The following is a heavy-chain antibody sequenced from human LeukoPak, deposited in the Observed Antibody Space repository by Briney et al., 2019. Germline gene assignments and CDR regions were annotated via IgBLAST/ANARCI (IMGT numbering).Heavy chain of an antibody. CDR2: INWNGGST. J-gene: IGHJ4*02. CDR1: GFTFDDYG. D-gene: IGHD5-18*01. Sequence: GGSLRLSCAASGFTFDDYGMSWVRQAPGKGLEWVSGINWNGGSTGYADSVKGRFTISRDNSKNTLYLQMNSLRVEDTAVYYCAKMEYSSGDFGYWGQGTLVTVSS. CDR3: AKMEYSSGDFGY. V-gene: IGHV3-20*04.